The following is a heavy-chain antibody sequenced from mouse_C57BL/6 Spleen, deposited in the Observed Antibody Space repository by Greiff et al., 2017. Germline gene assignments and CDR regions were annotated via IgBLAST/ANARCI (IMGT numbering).Heavy chain of an antibody. Sequence: QVQLQQPGAELVRPGSSVKLSCKASGYTFTSYWMDWVKQRPGQGLEWIGNLYPSDSETHYNQKFKDKATLTVDKSSSTAYMQLSSLTSEDSAVYYCARRTTVADYWGQGTTLTVSS. CDR3: ARRTTVADY. CDR2: LYPSDSET. J-gene: IGHJ2*01. D-gene: IGHD1-1*01. CDR1: GYTFTSYW. V-gene: IGHV1-61*01.